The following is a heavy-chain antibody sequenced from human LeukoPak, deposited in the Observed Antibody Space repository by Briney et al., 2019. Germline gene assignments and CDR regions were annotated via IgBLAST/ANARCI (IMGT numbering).Heavy chain of an antibody. CDR2: IKEDGSRI. V-gene: IGHV3-7*01. CDR3: VGSSGWLFDY. D-gene: IGHD6-19*01. CDR1: GFTLSNYW. J-gene: IGHJ4*02. Sequence: GGSLRLSCAGTGFTLSNYWMNWVRQAPGKGLEWVANIKEDGSRINYVDYVKGRFTISRDNAKNSVYLQMDNLRAEDTAVYYCVGSSGWLFDYWGQGILVAVSS.